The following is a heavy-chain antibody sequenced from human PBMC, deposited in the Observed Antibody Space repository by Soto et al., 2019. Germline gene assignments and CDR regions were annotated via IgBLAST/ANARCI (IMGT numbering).Heavy chain of an antibody. CDR3: ASDFGGILRFGES. V-gene: IGHV3-21*01. CDR1: GFTFSTYN. Sequence: DVQLVESGGGLVKPGGSLRLSCAASGFTFSTYNMNWVRQAPGKGLEWVSSIPSSTSYIFYADSVKGRFTISRDNAKNSLYLQMNSMRAEDTAVYYCASDFGGILRFGESWGQGTLVTVSS. D-gene: IGHD3-10*01. J-gene: IGHJ5*02. CDR2: IPSSTSYI.